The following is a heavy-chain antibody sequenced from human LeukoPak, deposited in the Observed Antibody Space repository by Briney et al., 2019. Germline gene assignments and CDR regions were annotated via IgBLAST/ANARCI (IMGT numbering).Heavy chain of an antibody. Sequence: SVTVSCKASGYTFTSYDINWVRQAAGQGLEWMGRIIPILGIANYAQKFQGRVTITADKSTSTAYMELSSLRSEDTAVYYCARQSEDSEDYYYCGMDVWGQGTTVTVSS. V-gene: IGHV1-69*04. CDR3: ARQSEDSEDYYYCGMDV. CDR2: IIPILGIA. J-gene: IGHJ6*02. D-gene: IGHD2-15*01. CDR1: GYTFTSYD.